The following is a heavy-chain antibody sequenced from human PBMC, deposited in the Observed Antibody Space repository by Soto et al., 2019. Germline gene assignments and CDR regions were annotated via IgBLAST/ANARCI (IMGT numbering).Heavy chain of an antibody. CDR1: GGSLTNNY. Sequence: SETLSLTCIVSGGSLTNNYWSWMRQPPGRGLEWIGYIYYSGTTNYNPSLKSRATISLDMSKNQFSLKLNSVTAADTAVYYCARGSGWYLYWGQGTLVTVSS. V-gene: IGHV4-59*01. J-gene: IGHJ4*02. CDR2: IYYSGTT. D-gene: IGHD6-19*01. CDR3: ARGSGWYLY.